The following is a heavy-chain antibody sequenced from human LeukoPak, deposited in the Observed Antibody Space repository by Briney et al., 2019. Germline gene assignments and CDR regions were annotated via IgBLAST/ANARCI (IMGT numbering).Heavy chain of an antibody. CDR1: GFTFSSYA. Sequence: GASLRLSCAATGFTFSSYAMSWVRQAPGKGLEWVSAISGSGGSTYYADSVKGRFTISRDNSKNTLYLQMNSLRAEDTAVYYCAKPLPRVIRNDAFDIWGQGTMVTVSS. CDR3: AKPLPRVIRNDAFDI. D-gene: IGHD3-16*02. V-gene: IGHV3-23*01. J-gene: IGHJ3*02. CDR2: ISGSGGST.